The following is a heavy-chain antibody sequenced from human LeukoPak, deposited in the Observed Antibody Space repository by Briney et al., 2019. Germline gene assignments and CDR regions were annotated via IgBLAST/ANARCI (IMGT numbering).Heavy chain of an antibody. CDR3: ARVTPVYGVDY. CDR1: GGTFSSYA. J-gene: IGHJ4*02. CDR2: IIPILGIA. V-gene: IGHV1-69*04. Sequence: SVKVSCKASGGTFSSYAISWVRQAPGQGLEWMGRIIPILGIANYAQKFQGRVTITADKSTSTAYMELSSLRSEDTAVYYCARVTPVYGVDYWGQGTLVTVSS. D-gene: IGHD5/OR15-5a*01.